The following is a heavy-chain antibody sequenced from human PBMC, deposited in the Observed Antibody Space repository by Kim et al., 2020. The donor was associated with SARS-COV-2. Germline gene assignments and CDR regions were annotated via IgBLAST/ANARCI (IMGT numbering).Heavy chain of an antibody. D-gene: IGHD1-7*01. CDR1: GFTFSSSW. V-gene: IGHV3-74*01. CDR2: MNNDGSSI. CDR3: ARGGNYYLDI. J-gene: IGHJ4*02. Sequence: GGSLRLSCEASGFTFSSSWMHWVRQAPGQGLVWVSRMNNDGSSINYADSVKGRLTTSRDNAKNTLYLQMNSLTAEETAVYYCARGGNYYLDIWGQGTLFTVS.